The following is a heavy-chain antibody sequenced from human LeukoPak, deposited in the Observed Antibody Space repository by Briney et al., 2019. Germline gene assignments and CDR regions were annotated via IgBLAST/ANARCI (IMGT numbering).Heavy chain of an antibody. D-gene: IGHD6-6*01. J-gene: IGHJ4*02. CDR3: ARGLSGYSSSLGY. CDR1: GFTFSTYD. CDR2: SSGSSGAI. Sequence: GGSLRLSCAASGFTFSTYDMNWVRQAPGKGLEWVSCSSGSSGAISYADSVKGRFTISRDNAKNSLYLQMNSLRAEDTAVYYCARGLSGYSSSLGYWGQGTLVTVSS. V-gene: IGHV3-48*01.